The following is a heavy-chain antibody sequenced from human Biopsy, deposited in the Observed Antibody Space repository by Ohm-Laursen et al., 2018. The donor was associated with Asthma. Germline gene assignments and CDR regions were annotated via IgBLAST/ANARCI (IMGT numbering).Heavy chain of an antibody. CDR2: IYYSGST. V-gene: IGHV4-31*03. J-gene: IGHJ5*02. CDR3: ARTTYGDDGFDP. D-gene: IGHD4-17*01. CDR1: GGSTNIGDYY. Sequence: SETLSLTCTVSGGSTNIGDYYWSWIRQYPVKGLEWIGYIYYSGSTYYNPSLKSRVSISLDTSKNQFSLSLTSVTAADTAVYYCARTTYGDDGFDPWGQGTLVTVSS.